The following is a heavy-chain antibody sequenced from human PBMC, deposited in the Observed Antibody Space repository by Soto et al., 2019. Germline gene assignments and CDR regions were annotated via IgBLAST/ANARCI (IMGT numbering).Heavy chain of an antibody. Sequence: QVQLVQSGAEVKKPGSSVKVSCKASGGTFRNHVFNWVRQAPGQGLEWMGGIIPIIGTPNYAQKFQGRVTITADASTYTVYLEVSSLRSQDTAVYYCARDLEFRDGNISHLDYWGQGTLVTIS. CDR1: GGTFRNHV. CDR2: IIPIIGTP. J-gene: IGHJ4*02. V-gene: IGHV1-69*01. D-gene: IGHD3-10*01. CDR3: ARDLEFRDGNISHLDY.